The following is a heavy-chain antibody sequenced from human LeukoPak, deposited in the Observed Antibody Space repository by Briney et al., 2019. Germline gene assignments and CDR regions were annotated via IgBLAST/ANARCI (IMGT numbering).Heavy chain of an antibody. J-gene: IGHJ4*02. D-gene: IGHD3-22*01. Sequence: GGSLRLSCAASGFTFDDYAMHWVRQAPGKGLEWASGISWNSGSIGYADSVKGRFTISRDNAKNSLYLQMNSLRAEDTALYYCAKDNYYDSSGYYPTSYFDYWGQGTLVTVSS. V-gene: IGHV3-9*01. CDR1: GFTFDDYA. CDR2: ISWNSGSI. CDR3: AKDNYYDSSGYYPTSYFDY.